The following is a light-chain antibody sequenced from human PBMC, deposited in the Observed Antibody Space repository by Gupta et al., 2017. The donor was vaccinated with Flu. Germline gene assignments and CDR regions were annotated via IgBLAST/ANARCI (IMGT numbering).Light chain of an antibody. Sequence: PATLSVSPGERATRSCRASQSVSSLAWYQQKPGQAPRLLIYSASARTTGIPARFSGSGSGTEFTPTISSLQSEDFAVYYCQQDNKWPGTFGQGTKVEIK. J-gene: IGKJ1*01. V-gene: IGKV3-15*01. CDR3: QQDNKWPGT. CDR2: SAS. CDR1: QSVSS.